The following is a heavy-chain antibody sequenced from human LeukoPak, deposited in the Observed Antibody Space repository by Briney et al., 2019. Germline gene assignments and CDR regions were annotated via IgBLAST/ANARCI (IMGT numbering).Heavy chain of an antibody. D-gene: IGHD2-2*01. Sequence: GGSLRLSCAVSGFTFNTHAMNWVRRAPGKGLEWVSAIRGSGGSTYYADSVKGWFTISRDNAKNSLYLQMNSLRADDTAVYYCARVGYCSTTSCYWRAFDYWGQGTLVTVSS. V-gene: IGHV3-23*01. J-gene: IGHJ4*02. CDR1: GFTFNTHA. CDR2: IRGSGGST. CDR3: ARVGYCSTTSCYWRAFDY.